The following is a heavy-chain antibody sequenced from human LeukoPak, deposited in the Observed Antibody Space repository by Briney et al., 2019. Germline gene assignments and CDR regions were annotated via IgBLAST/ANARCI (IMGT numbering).Heavy chain of an antibody. CDR1: GFTVSSNY. Sequence: PGGSLRLSCAASGFTVSSNYMSWVRQAPGKGLEWVSILYSGGSAYYADSVKGRFTISRDNAKNTLFLQMNSLRAEDTAVYYCARAYYFDTTGHDSDALDIWGRGTMVTVSS. CDR2: LYSGGSA. CDR3: ARAYYFDTTGHDSDALDI. V-gene: IGHV3-66*01. J-gene: IGHJ3*02. D-gene: IGHD3-22*01.